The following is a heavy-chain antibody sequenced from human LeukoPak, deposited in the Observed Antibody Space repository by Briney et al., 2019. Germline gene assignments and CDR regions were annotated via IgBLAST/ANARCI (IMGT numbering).Heavy chain of an antibody. Sequence: SETLSLTCAVYGGSFSGYYWRWIPQPPGKGREGIGEINHSGSTNYHTSLKSRVNISVDTSKNHFSLKLSSVTAADTAVYYCARPADLYYYYYMDVWGKGTTVTISS. V-gene: IGHV4-34*01. D-gene: IGHD6-25*01. CDR2: INHSGST. CDR3: ARPADLYYYYYMDV. J-gene: IGHJ6*03. CDR1: GGSFSGYY.